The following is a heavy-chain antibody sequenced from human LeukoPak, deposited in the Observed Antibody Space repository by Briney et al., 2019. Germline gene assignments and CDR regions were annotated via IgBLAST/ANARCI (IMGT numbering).Heavy chain of an antibody. J-gene: IGHJ5*02. Sequence: SQTLSLTCTVSGGSISSGSYYWSWIRQPAGKGLEWIGRIYTSGSTNYNPSLKSRVTISVDTSKNQFSLKLSSVTAADTAVYYCARGFQHPEDWFDPWGQGTLVTVSS. V-gene: IGHV4-61*02. CDR2: IYTSGST. CDR1: GGSISSGSYY. CDR3: ARGFQHPEDWFDP. D-gene: IGHD6-13*01.